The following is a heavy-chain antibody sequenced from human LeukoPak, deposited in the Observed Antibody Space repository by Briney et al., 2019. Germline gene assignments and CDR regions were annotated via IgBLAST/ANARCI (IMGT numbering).Heavy chain of an antibody. CDR1: GFTFSTYW. V-gene: IGHV3-7*02. D-gene: IGHD1-20*01. CDR3: ARQLLNWNQEYDY. Sequence: GGSLRHSRAASGFTFSTYWMNSVCAALQEGVEWVSNIKQDGSEKYYDDLVKGRFTISRDNAKNSLYLQMNSLRAEDTAVYYCARQLLNWNQEYDYWGQGTLVTVSS. CDR2: IKQDGSEK. J-gene: IGHJ4*02.